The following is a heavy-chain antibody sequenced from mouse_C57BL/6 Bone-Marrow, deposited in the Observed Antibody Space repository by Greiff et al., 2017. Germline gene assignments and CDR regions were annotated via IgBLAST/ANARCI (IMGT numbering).Heavy chain of an antibody. Sequence: EVQLQQSGTVLARPGASVKMSCKTSGYTFTSYWMHWVKQRPGQGLEWIGAIYPGNSDTSYKQKFKGKAKLTAVTSASTANMELSSLTNEDSAVYDKTDLYGSSPAWFAYRGQGTLVTVSA. J-gene: IGHJ3*01. D-gene: IGHD1-1*01. CDR3: TDLYGSSPAWFAY. V-gene: IGHV1-5*01. CDR1: GYTFTSYW. CDR2: IYPGNSDT.